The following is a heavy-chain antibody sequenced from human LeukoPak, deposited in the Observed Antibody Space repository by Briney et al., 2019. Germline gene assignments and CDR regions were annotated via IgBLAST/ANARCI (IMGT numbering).Heavy chain of an antibody. CDR1: GSSISSGDYY. V-gene: IGHV4-30-4*08. Sequence: PSETLSLTCTVSGSSISSGDYYWSWIRQPPGKGLEWIGYIYYSGSTYYNPSLKSRVTISVDTSKNQFSLKLSSVTAADTAVYYCARGRDPEGTAMVTDGAFDIWGQGTMVTVSS. J-gene: IGHJ3*02. D-gene: IGHD5-18*01. CDR2: IYYSGST. CDR3: ARGRDPEGTAMVTDGAFDI.